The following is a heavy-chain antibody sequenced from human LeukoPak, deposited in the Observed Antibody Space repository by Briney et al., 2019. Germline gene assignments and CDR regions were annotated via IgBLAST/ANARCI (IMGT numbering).Heavy chain of an antibody. CDR1: GFTFSDYY. Sequence: GALRLSCAASGFTFSDYYMSWIRQAPGKGLEWVGRIKSKTDGGTRDYAAPVKVRFTISRDDSKNTLYLQMNSLKTEDTAVYYCTTDYTSGNPYWGQGTLVTVSS. V-gene: IGHV3-15*01. J-gene: IGHJ4*02. CDR2: IKSKTDGGTR. D-gene: IGHD3-10*01. CDR3: TTDYTSGNPY.